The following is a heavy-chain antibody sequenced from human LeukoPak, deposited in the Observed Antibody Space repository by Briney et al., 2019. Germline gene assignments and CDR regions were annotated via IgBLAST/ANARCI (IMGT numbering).Heavy chain of an antibody. CDR1: GYTFTSYG. D-gene: IGHD2-2*01. J-gene: IGHJ4*02. Sequence: GASVKVPCKASGYTFTSYGISWVRQAPGQGLEWMGWISAYNGNTNYAQKLQGRVTMTTDTSTSTAYMELRSLRSDDTAVYYCARGTSRRVVPAALPDYWGQGTLVTVSS. CDR2: ISAYNGNT. CDR3: ARGTSRRVVPAALPDY. V-gene: IGHV1-18*01.